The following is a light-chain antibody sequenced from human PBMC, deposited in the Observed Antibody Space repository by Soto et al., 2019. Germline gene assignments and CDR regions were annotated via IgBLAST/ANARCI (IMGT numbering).Light chain of an antibody. CDR3: GTWDSSLSVYV. J-gene: IGLJ1*01. CDR1: SSNIGNNY. V-gene: IGLV1-51*02. CDR2: ENT. Sequence: QSVLTQPPSVSAAPGQTVTISCSGSSSNIGNNYVSWYQQFPGTAPKLLIYENTKRPSGIPDRFSGSKSGTSATLGITGLQTGDEAEYYCGTWDSSLSVYVFGTGTKLTVL.